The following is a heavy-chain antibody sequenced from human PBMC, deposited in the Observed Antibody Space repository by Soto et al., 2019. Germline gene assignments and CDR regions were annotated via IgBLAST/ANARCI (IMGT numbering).Heavy chain of an antibody. CDR3: VRHNGLGAYDWLDP. J-gene: IGHJ5*02. V-gene: IGHV4-59*08. D-gene: IGHD1-26*01. Sequence: QVQLQESGPGLVKPSETLSLTCTVSGGSISGYYWNWIRQSPGKGLEWIGHIHYSGTTDYNPSLKSRVIISLDTSTKQFSLKLDSVTAADTAVYYCVRHNGLGAYDWLDPWGQGTLVTVSS. CDR1: GGSISGYY. CDR2: IHYSGTT.